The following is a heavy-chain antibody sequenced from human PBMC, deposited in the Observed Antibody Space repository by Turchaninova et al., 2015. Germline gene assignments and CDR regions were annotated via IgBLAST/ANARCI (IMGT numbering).Heavy chain of an antibody. J-gene: IGHJ4*02. CDR2: MSSSSSTI. D-gene: IGHD6-19*01. Sequence: VRQAPGKGLEWVSYMSSSSSTIYYADSVKGRFTISRDNAKNSLYLQMNSLRDEDTAVYYCARDRRYSSGYWEYYFDYWGQGTLVTVSS. CDR3: ARDRRYSSGYWEYYFDY. V-gene: IGHV3-48*02.